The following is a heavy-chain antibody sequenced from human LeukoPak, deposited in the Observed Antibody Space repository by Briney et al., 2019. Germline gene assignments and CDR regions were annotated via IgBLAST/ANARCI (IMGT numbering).Heavy chain of an antibody. D-gene: IGHD6-19*01. Sequence: PSKTLSLTCTVSGYSISSGYYWGWIRQPPGKGLEWIGEINHSGSTNYNPSLKSRVTISVDTSKNQFSLKLSSVTAADTAVYYCARAGQWLVKGIKFWGQGTLVTVSS. CDR3: ARAGQWLVKGIKF. CDR2: INHSGST. V-gene: IGHV4-38-2*02. CDR1: GYSISSGYY. J-gene: IGHJ4*02.